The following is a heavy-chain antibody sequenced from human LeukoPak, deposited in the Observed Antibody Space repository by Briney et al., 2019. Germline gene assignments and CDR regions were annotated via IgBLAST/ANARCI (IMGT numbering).Heavy chain of an antibody. CDR2: IIPIFGTA. Sequence: GASVKVSCKASGGTFSSYAISWVRHAPGQGLEWMGGIIPIFGTANYAQKFQGRVTITADESTSTAYMELSSLRSEDTAVYYCARDEYCGGDCPLEYWGQGTLVTVSS. J-gene: IGHJ4*02. D-gene: IGHD2-21*02. CDR1: GGTFSSYA. V-gene: IGHV1-69*01. CDR3: ARDEYCGGDCPLEY.